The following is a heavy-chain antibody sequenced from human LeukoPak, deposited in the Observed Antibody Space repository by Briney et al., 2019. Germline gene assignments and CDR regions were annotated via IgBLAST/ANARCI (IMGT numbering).Heavy chain of an antibody. V-gene: IGHV1-69*06. Sequence: SVRVSCKASGYTFTSYGISWVRQAPGQGLEWMGGIIPILGTAKYAQKFQGRVTITADKSTSTAYMELSSLRSEDTAVYYCAAYYGSGSYGGDWGQGTLVTVSS. CDR2: IIPILGTA. J-gene: IGHJ4*02. CDR1: GYTFTSYG. D-gene: IGHD3-10*01. CDR3: AAYYGSGSYGGD.